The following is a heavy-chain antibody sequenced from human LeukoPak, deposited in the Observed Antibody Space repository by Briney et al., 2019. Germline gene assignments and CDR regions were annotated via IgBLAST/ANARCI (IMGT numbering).Heavy chain of an antibody. CDR1: GLMFSRYE. V-gene: IGHV3-48*03. CDR3: ARDYSGWSLGY. D-gene: IGHD6-19*01. CDR2: ISSSGDTR. Sequence: GGSLRLSCSASGLMFSRYEMNWVRQAPGKGLEWFSYISSSGDTRFYADSVQGRFTISRDNAKNSLYLQMNSLRAEDTAIYYCARDYSGWSLGYWGQGTLVTVSS. J-gene: IGHJ4*02.